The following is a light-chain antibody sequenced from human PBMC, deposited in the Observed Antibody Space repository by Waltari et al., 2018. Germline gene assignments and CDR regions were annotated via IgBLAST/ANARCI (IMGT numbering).Light chain of an antibody. CDR2: KDR. J-gene: IGLJ1*01. Sequence: SYELTQPPSVSVSPGQTARITCSGDALPNHYGYWYPQKPGHAPVLVIYKDRERPSGIPERFSGSSSGTTVTLTISGVQAEDEADYYCQSADSSGAYVFGSGTKVTVL. CDR3: QSADSSGAYV. CDR1: ALPNHY. V-gene: IGLV3-25*03.